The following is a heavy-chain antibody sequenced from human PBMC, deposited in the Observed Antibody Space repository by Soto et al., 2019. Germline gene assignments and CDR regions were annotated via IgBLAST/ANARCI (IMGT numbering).Heavy chain of an antibody. J-gene: IGHJ4*02. V-gene: IGHV2-5*02. D-gene: IGHD3-22*01. CDR2: IYWDDDK. CDR3: ARHRGYYYDSSGYYPDY. CDR1: GFSLSTSGVG. Sequence: QITLKEFGPTLVKPTQTLTLTCTFSGFSLSTSGVGVGWIRQPPGKALEWLALIYWDDDKRYSPSLKSRLTITKDTSKNQVVLTMTNMDPVDTATYYCARHRGYYYDSSGYYPDYWGQGTLVTVSS.